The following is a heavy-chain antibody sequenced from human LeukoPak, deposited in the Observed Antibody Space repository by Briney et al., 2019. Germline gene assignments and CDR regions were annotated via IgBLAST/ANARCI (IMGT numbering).Heavy chain of an antibody. J-gene: IGHJ4*02. V-gene: IGHV1-69*06. CDR1: GYTFTSYA. Sequence: ASVKVSCKASGYTFTSYAMNWVRQAPGQGLEWMGGIIPIFGTANYAQKFQGRVTITADKSTSTAYMELSSLRSEDTAAYYCARGVYYDSSGYYYFDYWGQGTLVTVSS. CDR3: ARGVYYDSSGYYYFDY. D-gene: IGHD3-22*01. CDR2: IIPIFGTA.